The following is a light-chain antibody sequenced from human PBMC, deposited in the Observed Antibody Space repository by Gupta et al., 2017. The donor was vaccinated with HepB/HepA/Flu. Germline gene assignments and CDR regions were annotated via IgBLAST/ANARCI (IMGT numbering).Light chain of an antibody. CDR3: EQGRNWRRS. V-gene: IGKV2-30*01. Sequence: VLPTSPLSLPVILGQSASISCSSSQNLLISDGNTFLHWYQQRPGQSPRLLMYRVSNRESGVPDRFSGSGSGTEFTLNISRLEAEDFGVYYCEQGRNWRRSFGGGNKVEI. CDR2: RVS. J-gene: IGKJ4*01. CDR1: QNLLISDGNTF.